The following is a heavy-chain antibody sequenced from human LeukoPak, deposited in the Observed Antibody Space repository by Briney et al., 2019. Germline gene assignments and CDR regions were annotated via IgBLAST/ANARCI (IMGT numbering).Heavy chain of an antibody. D-gene: IGHD3-3*01. CDR1: GFTFSSYS. J-gene: IGHJ4*02. CDR3: ARDRGFGVVTPIDC. Sequence: GGSLRLSCAASGFTFSSYSMNWVRQAPGKGLEWVSYISSSGSTVYYADSVKGRFTMSRDNAKNSLLLEMNSLRVEDTAVYYCARDRGFGVVTPIDCWGQGTLVIVSS. CDR2: ISSSGSTV. V-gene: IGHV3-48*04.